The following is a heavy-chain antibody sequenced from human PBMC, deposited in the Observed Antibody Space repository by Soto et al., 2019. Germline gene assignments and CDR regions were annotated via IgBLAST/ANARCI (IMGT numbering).Heavy chain of an antibody. CDR1: GFTFGSNW. D-gene: IGHD1-26*01. J-gene: IGHJ5*02. CDR3: AREGGSGSSPVGWFDP. Sequence: EVQLVESGGGLLQPGGSLRLSCAASGFTFGSNWMHWVRQVPGKGLVWVSRINSDGSSTTYADSVKGRYTISRDNAKNTLYLQMNGLRPEDTAVYYCAREGGSGSSPVGWFDPGGQGTLVTVSS. V-gene: IGHV3-74*01. CDR2: INSDGSST.